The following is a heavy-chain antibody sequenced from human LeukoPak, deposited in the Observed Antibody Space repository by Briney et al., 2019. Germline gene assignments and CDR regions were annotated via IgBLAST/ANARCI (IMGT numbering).Heavy chain of an antibody. CDR2: ISGSSSTI. D-gene: IGHD4-17*01. J-gene: IGHJ4*02. V-gene: IGHV3-48*01. CDR1: GFTFSSYS. Sequence: GGSLRLSCAASGFTFSSYSMNSVRQAPGKGLEWVSYISGSSSTIYYADSVKGRFTISRDHAKNSLYLQMNSLRAEDPAVYYCARAIYGDYGYYFDYWGQGTLVTVSS. CDR3: ARAIYGDYGYYFDY.